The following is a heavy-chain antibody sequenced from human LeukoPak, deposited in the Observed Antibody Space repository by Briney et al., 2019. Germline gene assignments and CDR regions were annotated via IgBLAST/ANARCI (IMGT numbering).Heavy chain of an antibody. D-gene: IGHD5-12*01. CDR2: IYNGGRT. CDR3: ARDSRGVAFFDY. CDR1: GFTVSSNY. Sequence: PGGSLRLSCAASGFTVSSNYMNWVRQAPGKGLEWASAIYNGGRTYYADSVKGRFIISRDTSKNTLYLQMNSLRAEDTAVYYCARDSRGVAFFDYWGQGTPVSVSS. V-gene: IGHV3-53*01. J-gene: IGHJ4*02.